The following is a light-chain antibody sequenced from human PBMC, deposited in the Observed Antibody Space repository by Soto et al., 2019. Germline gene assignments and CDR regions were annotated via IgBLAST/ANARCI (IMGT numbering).Light chain of an antibody. V-gene: IGKV1-39*01. Sequence: DIQMTQSPSSLSASVGDRVTITCRANQTITRYLNWYQQKPGTAPKLLIYAASILQEGVPSRFRGSGSGTDFTLTISNLQPEDFAAYSCQQSFSFPVTFGQGTKLDIK. CDR1: QTITRY. CDR3: QQSFSFPVT. J-gene: IGKJ2*01. CDR2: AAS.